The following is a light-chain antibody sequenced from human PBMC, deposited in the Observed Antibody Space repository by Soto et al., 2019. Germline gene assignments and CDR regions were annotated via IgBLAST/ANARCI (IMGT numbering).Light chain of an antibody. CDR3: QQFYMGWT. CDR1: QSVRGS. Sequence: DIQMTQSPSTLSASLGDRVTITCRASQSVRGSLAWYQHQPGKAPKLLIYDFSTLESGVPSRFSGFGSGTEFTLFISSLQPDDFGTYYCQQFYMGWTFGPGTRVDLK. CDR2: DFS. V-gene: IGKV1-5*01. J-gene: IGKJ1*01.